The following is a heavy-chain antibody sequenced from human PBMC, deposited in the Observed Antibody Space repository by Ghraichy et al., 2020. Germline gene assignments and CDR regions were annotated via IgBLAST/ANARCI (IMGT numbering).Heavy chain of an antibody. CDR1: GFTFSSYS. J-gene: IGHJ6*02. CDR2: ISSSSSYI. CDR3: ARTGDILTGSYYYYGMDV. D-gene: IGHD3-9*01. V-gene: IGHV3-21*01. Sequence: GESLNISCAASGFTFSSYSMNWVRQAPGKGLEWVSSISSSSSYIYYADSVKGRFTISRDNAKNSLYLQMNSLRAEDTAVYYCARTGDILTGSYYYYGMDVWGQGTTVTVSS.